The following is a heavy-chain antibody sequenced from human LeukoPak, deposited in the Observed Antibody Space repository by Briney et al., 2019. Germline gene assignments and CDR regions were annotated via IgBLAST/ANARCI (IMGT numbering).Heavy chain of an antibody. Sequence: PSETLSLTCTVSGGPISSYYWSWIRQPPGKGLEWIGYIYYSGSTNYNPSLESRVTISVDTSKNQFSLKLSSVTAADTAVYYCARARLVVPAASNYYYYGMDVWGQGTTVTVSS. J-gene: IGHJ6*02. CDR3: ARARLVVPAASNYYYYGMDV. D-gene: IGHD2-2*01. CDR1: GGPISSYY. V-gene: IGHV4-59*01. CDR2: IYYSGST.